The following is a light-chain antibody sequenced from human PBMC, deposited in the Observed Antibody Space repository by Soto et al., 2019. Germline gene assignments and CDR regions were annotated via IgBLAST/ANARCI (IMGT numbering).Light chain of an antibody. CDR1: QDISNY. CDR3: HQYNRYPWT. J-gene: IGKJ1*01. Sequence: DIQMTQSPSSLSASLGDRVTITCPASQDISNYLNWYKQKPGKAPKLLIYKASTLKSGVPSRFRGSRSGTEFTLSISDLQPEDFETYYCHQYNRYPWTFGQGTKVDIK. CDR2: KAS. V-gene: IGKV1-5*03.